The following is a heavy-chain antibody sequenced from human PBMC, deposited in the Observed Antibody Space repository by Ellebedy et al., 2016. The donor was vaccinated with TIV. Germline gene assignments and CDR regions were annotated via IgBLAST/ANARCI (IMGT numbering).Heavy chain of an antibody. CDR3: AKEWDY. Sequence: GESLKISCAAFGFTFGNYWMSWVRQAPGKGLEWVANIKQDGSQKYYVDSVKGRFTISRDNAKNSLFLQTNSLRAEDTAVYYCAKEWDYWGQGTLVTVSS. V-gene: IGHV3-7*03. CDR1: GFTFGNYW. J-gene: IGHJ4*02. CDR2: IKQDGSQK.